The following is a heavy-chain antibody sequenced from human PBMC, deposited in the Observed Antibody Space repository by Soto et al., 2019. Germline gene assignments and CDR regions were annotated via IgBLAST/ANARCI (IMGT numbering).Heavy chain of an antibody. V-gene: IGHV3-21*01. CDR1: GFTFSSYS. CDR2: ISSSSSYI. Sequence: EVQLVESGGGLVKPGGSLRLSCAASGFTFSSYSMNWVRQAPGKGLEWVSSISSSSSYIYYADSVKGRFTISRDNAKNSLYLQMNSLRAEDTAVYYCASEQLVPTGYWFHPWGQGTLVTVSS. J-gene: IGHJ5*02. CDR3: ASEQLVPTGYWFHP. D-gene: IGHD6-6*01.